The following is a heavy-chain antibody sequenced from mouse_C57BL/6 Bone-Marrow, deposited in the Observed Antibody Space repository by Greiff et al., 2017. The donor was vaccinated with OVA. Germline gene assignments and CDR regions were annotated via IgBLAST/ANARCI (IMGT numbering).Heavy chain of an antibody. D-gene: IGHD2-1*01. CDR1: GFSLTSYG. Sequence: QVQLQQSGPGLVQPSQSLSITCTVSGFSLTSYGVHWVRQSPGKGLEWLGVIWRGGSTDYNAAFISRLSISKDNSKSQVFFKMNSLQADDTAIYYCARRGNYGVMDYWGQGTSVTVSS. CDR3: ARRGNYGVMDY. V-gene: IGHV2-2*01. CDR2: IWRGGST. J-gene: IGHJ4*01.